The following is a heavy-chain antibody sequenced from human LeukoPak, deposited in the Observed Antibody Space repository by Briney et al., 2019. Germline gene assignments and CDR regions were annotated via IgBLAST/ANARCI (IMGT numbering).Heavy chain of an antibody. CDR1: GFTFSTYC. D-gene: IGHD3-10*01. Sequence: GGSLRLSCAASGFTFSTYCMTWLRQTPGKVLEWVANIKPDGDEKYYVDSVKGRFTISRDNAKNSLYLQMDSLTAEDTALYYCARDPYYYNSGSFAAFDIWGQGTMVTVSS. CDR2: IKPDGDEK. CDR3: ARDPYYYNSGSFAAFDI. J-gene: IGHJ3*02. V-gene: IGHV3-7*01.